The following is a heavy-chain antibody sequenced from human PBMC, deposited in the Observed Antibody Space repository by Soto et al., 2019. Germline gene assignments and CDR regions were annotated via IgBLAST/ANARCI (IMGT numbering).Heavy chain of an antibody. CDR1: GFPFSAYS. CDR2: ISHSSETI. CDR3: ARNGRSLGDYLDS. Sequence: GGSLRLSCAASGFPFSAYSMNWVRQAPGKGLEWISFISHSSETIFYADSVRGRFTISRDNANNLLHLELNSLRAEDTAVYYCARNGRSLGDYLDSWGQGTLVTVSS. J-gene: IGHJ4*02. V-gene: IGHV3-48*01. D-gene: IGHD3-16*01.